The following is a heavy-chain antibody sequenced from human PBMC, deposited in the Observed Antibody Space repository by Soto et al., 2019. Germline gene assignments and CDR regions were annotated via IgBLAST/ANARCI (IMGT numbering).Heavy chain of an antibody. CDR2: IYASGSR. Sequence: SETLSLTCTISGGSISVYYWSWVRQPPGHELEWIGYIYASGSRYYNPSLRSRVTISADTSKNQISLKLTSPTAADTAVYYCARGVGSSPTRYWGRGTMVTVSS. CDR3: ARGVGSSPTRY. D-gene: IGHD1-26*01. V-gene: IGHV4-59*01. J-gene: IGHJ4*02. CDR1: GGSISVYY.